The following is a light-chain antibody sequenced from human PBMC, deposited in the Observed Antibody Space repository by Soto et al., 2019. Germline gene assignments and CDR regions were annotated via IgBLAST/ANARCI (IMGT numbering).Light chain of an antibody. CDR1: QSISNN. Sequence: DLQMTQSPSSLSASVGDRVTITCRASQSISNNLNWYQQRPGKAPNLLIYAASTLQSGVPSRFSGSGSGTDFTLTISSLQPEDFATYYCQQSYTAPPTFGQGTKVEIK. V-gene: IGKV1-39*01. J-gene: IGKJ1*01. CDR2: AAS. CDR3: QQSYTAPPT.